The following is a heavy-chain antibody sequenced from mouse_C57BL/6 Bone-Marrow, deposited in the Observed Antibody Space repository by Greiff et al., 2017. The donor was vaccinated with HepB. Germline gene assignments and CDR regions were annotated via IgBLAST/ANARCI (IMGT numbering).Heavy chain of an antibody. J-gene: IGHJ1*03. Sequence: EVKLQESGPGLAKPSQTLSLSCSVTGYSITSDYRNWLRKFPGNKLEYMGYISDSGSTYYNPSLKSGSSIPRDTSKNQYYLQLNSVTTEDTATYYCTGRDYGDWYFDVWGTGTTVTVAS. CDR3: TGRDYGDWYFDV. CDR1: GYSITSDY. V-gene: IGHV3-8*01. CDR2: ISDSGST. D-gene: IGHD1-1*01.